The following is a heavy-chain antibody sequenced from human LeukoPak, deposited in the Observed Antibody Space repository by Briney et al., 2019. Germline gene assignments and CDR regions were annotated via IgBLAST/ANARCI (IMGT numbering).Heavy chain of an antibody. V-gene: IGHV3-30-3*01. J-gene: IGHJ5*02. CDR1: GFXFSSYA. CDR2: ISYDGSNK. D-gene: IGHD2-15*01. CDR3: ARDVPGAATLTNWFDP. Sequence: GGSLRLSCAASGFXFSSYAMHWVRQVPGKGLEWVALISYDGSNKYYADSVKGRFTISRDNSKNTLYLQMNSLRAEDTAVYYCARDVPGAATLTNWFDPWGQGTLVTVSS.